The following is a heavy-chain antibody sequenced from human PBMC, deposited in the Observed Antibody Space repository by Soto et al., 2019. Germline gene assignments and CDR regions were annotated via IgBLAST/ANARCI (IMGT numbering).Heavy chain of an antibody. D-gene: IGHD6-19*01. CDR2: ISAYNGNR. CDR3: ARDGITLAGSFDY. CDR1: GYTFFNYG. J-gene: IGHJ4*02. V-gene: IGHV1-18*01. Sequence: GASVKVSCKASGYTFFNYGISWVRQAPGQGLEWMGWISAYNGNRNYAGKFQGRATMTTETSTSTAYMELRSLRSDDTAVYYCARDGITLAGSFDYWSQGTLVTVSS.